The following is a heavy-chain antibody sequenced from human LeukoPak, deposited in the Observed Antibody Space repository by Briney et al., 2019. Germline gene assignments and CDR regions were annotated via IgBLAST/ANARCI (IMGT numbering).Heavy chain of an antibody. CDR3: ARDSSGWYHWFDP. CDR2: IYYSGST. Sequence: SETLSLTCTVSGGSISNYYGSWVRQPPGKGPEWIGYIYYSGSTNYNPSLKSRVTISVDTSKNQFSLKLTSVTAADTAVYYCARDSSGWYHWFDPWGQGTLVTVSS. CDR1: GGSISNYY. J-gene: IGHJ5*02. D-gene: IGHD6-19*01. V-gene: IGHV4-59*01.